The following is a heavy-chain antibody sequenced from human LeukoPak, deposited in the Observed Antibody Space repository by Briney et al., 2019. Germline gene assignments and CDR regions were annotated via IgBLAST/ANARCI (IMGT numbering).Heavy chain of an antibody. CDR1: GFTFSNYA. J-gene: IGHJ4*02. CDR3: VRARLAAAGHYFDY. D-gene: IGHD6-13*01. Sequence: GGSLRLSCSASGFTFSNYAMHWVRQAPGKGLEHVAAISSNGGSTYYADSVKGRFTISRDNSKNKVYLQMSSLRAEDTAVYYCVRARLAAAGHYFDYWGQGTLVTVSS. V-gene: IGHV3-64D*06. CDR2: ISSNGGST.